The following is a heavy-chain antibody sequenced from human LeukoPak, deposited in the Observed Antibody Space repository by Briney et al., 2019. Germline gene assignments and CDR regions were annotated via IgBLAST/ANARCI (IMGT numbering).Heavy chain of an antibody. J-gene: IGHJ4*02. D-gene: IGHD6-13*01. V-gene: IGHV1-2*02. Sequence: GASVKVSCKASGYTFTGYYMHWVRQAPGQGLEWMGWINPNSGGTNYAQKFQGRVTITADKSTSTAYMELSSLRSEDTAVYYCARDPSGEQQSYFDYWGQGTLVTVSS. CDR2: INPNSGGT. CDR3: ARDPSGEQQSYFDY. CDR1: GYTFTGYY.